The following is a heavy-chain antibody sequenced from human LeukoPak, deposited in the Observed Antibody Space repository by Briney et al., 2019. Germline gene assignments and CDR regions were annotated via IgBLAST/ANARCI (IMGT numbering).Heavy chain of an antibody. V-gene: IGHV1-8*02. J-gene: IGHJ6*02. CDR2: INPNSGNT. D-gene: IGHD3-9*01. Sequence: ASVKVSCKASGYTFTGYYMHWVRQAPGQGLEWMGWINPNSGNTGYAQKFQGRVTMTRNTSISTAYMELSSLRSEDTAVYYCAGKSYYDILTGYSPGGDYYYGMDVWGQGTTVTVSS. CDR3: AGKSYYDILTGYSPGGDYYYGMDV. CDR1: GYTFTGYY.